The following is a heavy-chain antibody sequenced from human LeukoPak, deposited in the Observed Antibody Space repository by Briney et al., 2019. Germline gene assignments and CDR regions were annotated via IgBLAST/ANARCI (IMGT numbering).Heavy chain of an antibody. V-gene: IGHV4-59*01. CDR1: GGSISSYY. J-gene: IGHJ4*02. CDR2: IYNSGST. CDR3: ARGGTSGSYLGYFDY. Sequence: SETLSLTCTVSGGSISSYYWSWIRQPPGKGLEWIGYIYNSGSTNYNPSLKRRVTISVDTSKNQFSLKLSSVTAADTAVYYCARGGTSGSYLGYFDYWGQGTLVTVSS. D-gene: IGHD1-26*01.